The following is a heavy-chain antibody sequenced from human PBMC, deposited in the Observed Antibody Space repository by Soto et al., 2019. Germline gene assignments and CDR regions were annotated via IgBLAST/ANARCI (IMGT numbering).Heavy chain of an antibody. J-gene: IGHJ3*02. CDR2: ISSSSSYI. D-gene: IGHD2-15*01. CDR3: ATVLYCSGGSCYSGAFDI. Sequence: PGGSLRLSCAASGFTFSSYSMNWVRQAPGKGLEWVSSISSSSSYIYYADSVKGRFTISRDNAKNSLYLQMNSLRAEDTAVYYCATVLYCSGGSCYSGAFDIWGQGTRVTVAS. CDR1: GFTFSSYS. V-gene: IGHV3-21*01.